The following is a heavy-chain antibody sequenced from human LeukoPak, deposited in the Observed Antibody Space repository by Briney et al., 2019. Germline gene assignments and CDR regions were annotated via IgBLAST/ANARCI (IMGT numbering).Heavy chain of an antibody. D-gene: IGHD1-26*01. V-gene: IGHV3-30*01. CDR1: GFTFSSYA. CDR3: ARVPTPTPYSYMDV. CDR2: ISYDGSNK. J-gene: IGHJ6*03. Sequence: GGSLRLSCAASGFTFSSYAMHWVRRAPGKGLEWVAVISYDGSNKYYADSVKGRFTISRDNSKNTLYLQMNSLRAEDTAVYYCARVPTPTPYSYMDVWGKGTTVTVSS.